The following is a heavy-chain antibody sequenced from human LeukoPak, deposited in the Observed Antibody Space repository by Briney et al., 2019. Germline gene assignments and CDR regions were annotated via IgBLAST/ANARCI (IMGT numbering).Heavy chain of an antibody. CDR3: ARDGGAAYYYYYYMDV. CDR1: GGTLSSYA. Sequence: GASVKVSCKASGGTLSSYAISWVRQAPGQGLEWMGGIIPIFGTANYAQKFQGRVTITADESTSTAYMELSSLRSEDTAVYYCARDGGAAYYYYYYMDVWGKGTTVTVSS. D-gene: IGHD6-13*01. CDR2: IIPIFGTA. J-gene: IGHJ6*03. V-gene: IGHV1-69*13.